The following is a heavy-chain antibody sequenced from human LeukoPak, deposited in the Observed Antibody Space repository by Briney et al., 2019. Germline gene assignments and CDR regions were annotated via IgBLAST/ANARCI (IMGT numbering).Heavy chain of an antibody. CDR3: MRALNGYYSRSFDY. D-gene: IGHD3-22*01. J-gene: IGHJ4*02. CDR2: ISGYNGNT. V-gene: IGHV1-18*01. Sequence: ASVKVSCKASGYIFSSYGISWVQQAPGQGLEWMGRISGYNGNTNYAQKFQDRVTMTTDTSTSTVYMEVRSLRSDDTAVYYCMRALNGYYSRSFDYWGQGTLVTVSS. CDR1: GYIFSSYG.